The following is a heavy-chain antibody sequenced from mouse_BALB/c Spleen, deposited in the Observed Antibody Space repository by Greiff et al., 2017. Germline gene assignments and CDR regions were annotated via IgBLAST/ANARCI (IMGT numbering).Heavy chain of an antibody. CDR3: ARGIYYYGSSHFDY. J-gene: IGHJ2*01. D-gene: IGHD1-1*01. CDR2: IFPGDGST. Sequence: QVQLQQSGAELVKPGASVKLSCKASGYTFTSYDINWVRQRPEQGLEWIGWIFPGDGSTKYNEKFKGKATLTTDKSSSTAHMELRSLASEDSAVYYCARGIYYYGSSHFDYWGQGTTLTVSS. V-gene: IGHV1-85*01. CDR1: GYTFTSYD.